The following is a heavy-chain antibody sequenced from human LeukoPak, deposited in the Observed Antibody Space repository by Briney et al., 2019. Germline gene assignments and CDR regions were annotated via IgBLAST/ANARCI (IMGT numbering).Heavy chain of an antibody. Sequence: GGSLRLSCAASGFTVSSNYMSWVRQAPGKGLEWVSVIYSGGSTYYADSVKGRFTISRDNSKNTLYLQMNSLRAEDTAVYYCARGGCSSTSCYDPNWFDPWGQGTLVTVSS. CDR3: ARGGCSSTSCYDPNWFDP. CDR2: IYSGGST. D-gene: IGHD2-2*01. CDR1: GFTVSSNY. V-gene: IGHV3-53*01. J-gene: IGHJ5*02.